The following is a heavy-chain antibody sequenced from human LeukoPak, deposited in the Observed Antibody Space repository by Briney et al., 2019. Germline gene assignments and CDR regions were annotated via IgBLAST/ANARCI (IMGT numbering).Heavy chain of an antibody. CDR1: GYTFTGYY. V-gene: IGHV1-2*02. J-gene: IGHJ4*02. Sequence: ASVKVSCKASGYTFTGYYIHLVRQAPGQGLEWMGWINPNTGGTNYSQKFQGRVTMTRDTSISTAYMELSRLRSDDTAVYYCARGLLLGRLDYWGQGTLVTVSS. CDR3: ARGLLLGRLDY. CDR2: INPNTGGT. D-gene: IGHD2-15*01.